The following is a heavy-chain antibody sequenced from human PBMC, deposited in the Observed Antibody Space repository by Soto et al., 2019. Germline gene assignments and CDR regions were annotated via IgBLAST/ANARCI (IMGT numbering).Heavy chain of an antibody. Sequence: ASETLSLTCTVSGGSISSGGYYWSWIRQHPGKGLEWIGYIYYSGSTYYNPSLKSRVTISVDTSKNQFSLKLSSVTAADTAVYYCARVPRIYCSSTSCLGQGMDVWGQGTTVTVSS. CDR1: GGSISSGGYY. J-gene: IGHJ6*02. CDR2: IYYSGST. D-gene: IGHD2-2*01. V-gene: IGHV4-31*03. CDR3: ARVPRIYCSSTSCLGQGMDV.